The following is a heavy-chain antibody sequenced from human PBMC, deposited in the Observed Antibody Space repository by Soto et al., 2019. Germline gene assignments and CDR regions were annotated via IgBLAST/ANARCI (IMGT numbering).Heavy chain of an antibody. V-gene: IGHV3-7*01. CDR1: GFTFSSYW. D-gene: IGHD3-3*01. CDR2: IKQDGSEK. J-gene: IGHJ4*02. CDR3: ARVRFLEWLLNPPPYFDY. Sequence: PGGSLRLSCAASGFTFSSYWMSWVRQAPGKGLEWVANIKQDGSEKYYVDSVKGRFTISRDNAKNSLYLQMNSLRAEDTAVYYCARVRFLEWLLNPPPYFDYWGQGTLVTVSS.